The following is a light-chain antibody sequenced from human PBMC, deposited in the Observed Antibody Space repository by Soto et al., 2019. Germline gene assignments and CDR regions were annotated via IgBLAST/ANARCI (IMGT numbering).Light chain of an antibody. CDR2: DAS. Sequence: DIQITKSASALSASVEDRVTITCRASPSISVWLAWYQQKPVKAPKVLIWDASRLQRGVPSRFSGSGSGTEFTLTISSLQPDDFATYFCQQYNNYATWTFGQGTKVDIK. V-gene: IGKV1-5*01. CDR3: QQYNNYATWT. CDR1: PSISVW. J-gene: IGKJ1*01.